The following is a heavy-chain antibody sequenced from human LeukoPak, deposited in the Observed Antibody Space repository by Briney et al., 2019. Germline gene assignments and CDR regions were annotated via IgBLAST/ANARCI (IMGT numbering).Heavy chain of an antibody. CDR1: GCAVRSNY. V-gene: IGHV3-66*02. J-gene: IGHJ4*02. CDR3: ARDIVVVPAARDY. Sequence: GGTLGLSCADSGCAVRSNYISWGRQVPGKGMDWTSVIYSGGSTYYADSVKGRFTISRDNSKNTLYLQMISLRAEDTAVYYCARDIVVVPAARDYWGQGTLVTVSS. CDR2: IYSGGST. D-gene: IGHD2-2*01.